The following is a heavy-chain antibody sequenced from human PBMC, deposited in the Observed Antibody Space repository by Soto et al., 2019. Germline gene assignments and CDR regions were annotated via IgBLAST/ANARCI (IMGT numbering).Heavy chain of an antibody. CDR1: GFTFSSYS. CDR2: ISGSGGST. Sequence: PGGALRLSFAAPGFTFSSYSLSWVRPAPGEGLEWVSAISGSGGSTYYADSVKGRFTISRDNSKNTLYLQMNSLRAEDTAVYYCAKDSPNYYDSSGHFDYWGQGTLVTVSS. V-gene: IGHV3-23*01. CDR3: AKDSPNYYDSSGHFDY. J-gene: IGHJ4*02. D-gene: IGHD3-22*01.